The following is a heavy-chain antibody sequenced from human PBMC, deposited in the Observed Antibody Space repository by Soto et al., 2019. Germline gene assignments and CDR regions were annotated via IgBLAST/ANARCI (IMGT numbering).Heavy chain of an antibody. J-gene: IGHJ5*02. D-gene: IGHD6-13*01. Sequence: QVQLVQSGAEVKKPGASVKVSCKASGYTFTGYYMHWVRQAPGQGLEWMGWINPNSGGTNYAQKFQGWVTMTRDTSISTAYMELSRLRSDDTAVYYCARAWGRGVAAAGTGWFDPWGQGTLVTVSS. CDR3: ARAWGRGVAAAGTGWFDP. V-gene: IGHV1-2*04. CDR1: GYTFTGYY. CDR2: INPNSGGT.